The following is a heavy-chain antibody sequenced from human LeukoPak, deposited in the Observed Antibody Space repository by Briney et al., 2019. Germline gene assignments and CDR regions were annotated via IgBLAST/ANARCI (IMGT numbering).Heavy chain of an antibody. J-gene: IGHJ4*02. D-gene: IGHD6-19*01. CDR1: GYTFTDYY. Sequence: ASVKVSCKASGYTFTDYYMYWVRQAPGQGLEWLGWINCKSGDTKYAHKFQGRVTMTRDTSITTAYMELSSLRSDDTAVYYCAREWGSGYYFDYWGQGTLVTVSS. CDR2: INCKSGDT. V-gene: IGHV1-2*02. CDR3: AREWGSGYYFDY.